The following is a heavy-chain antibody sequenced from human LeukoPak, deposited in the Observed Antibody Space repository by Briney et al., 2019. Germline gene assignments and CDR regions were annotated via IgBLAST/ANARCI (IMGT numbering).Heavy chain of an antibody. J-gene: IGHJ4*02. V-gene: IGHV4-4*09. CDR2: IYHSGNT. CDR1: GASMSSNY. CDR3: ASTRRAAVAGRFDS. Sequence: SETLPLTCNVSGASMSSNYWSWIRQPPGKGLGWIGYIYHSGNTNYSPSLESRVTMSVDESKNQFSLRVHFVSAADTAVYYCASTRRAAVAGRFDSWGQGTLVTVSS. D-gene: IGHD6-19*01.